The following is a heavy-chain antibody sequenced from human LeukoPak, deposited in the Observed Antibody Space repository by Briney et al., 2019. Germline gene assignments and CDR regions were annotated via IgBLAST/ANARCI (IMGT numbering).Heavy chain of an antibody. D-gene: IGHD3-22*01. CDR2: IRSSGSTI. Sequence: GGSLRLSCAASGFTFSSYEMNWVRQAPGKGLEWVSYIRSSGSTIYYADSVKGRFTVSRDNAKNSLYLQMNSLRAEDTAVYYCASGMYYYASSGYFDYWGQGTLVTVSS. CDR1: GFTFSSYE. V-gene: IGHV3-48*03. CDR3: ASGMYYYASSGYFDY. J-gene: IGHJ4*02.